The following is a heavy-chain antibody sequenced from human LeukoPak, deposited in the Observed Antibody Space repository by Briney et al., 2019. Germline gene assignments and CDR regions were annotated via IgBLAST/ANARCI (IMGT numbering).Heavy chain of an antibody. J-gene: IGHJ3*02. CDR3: ARDPPSEEAFDI. CDR2: IGYRGGSI. CDR1: GITFSNYA. V-gene: IGHV3-23*01. Sequence: GGSLRLSCAASGITFSNYAMSWARQAPGKGLEWVSIIGYRGGSIYYAYSVKGRFTISRDNSKNTLYLQMNSLRAEDTAVYYCARDPPSEEAFDIWGQGTMVTVSS.